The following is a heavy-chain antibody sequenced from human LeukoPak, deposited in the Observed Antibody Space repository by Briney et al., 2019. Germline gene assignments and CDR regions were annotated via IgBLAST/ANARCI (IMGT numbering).Heavy chain of an antibody. CDR3: ARGPGNYYDSSGYYYFDY. V-gene: IGHV4-61*02. Sequence: PSETLSLTCAVSGGSISSGSYYWSWIRQPAGKGLEWIGRIYTSGSTNYNPSLKSRVTISVDTSKNQFSLKLSSVTAADTAVYYCARGPGNYYDSSGYYYFDYWGQGTLVTVSS. CDR2: IYTSGST. J-gene: IGHJ4*02. CDR1: GGSISSGSYY. D-gene: IGHD3-22*01.